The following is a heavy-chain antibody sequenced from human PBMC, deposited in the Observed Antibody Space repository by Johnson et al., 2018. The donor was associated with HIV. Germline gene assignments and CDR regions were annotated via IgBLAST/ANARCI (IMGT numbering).Heavy chain of an antibody. CDR3: ARDPRGQHPRGAVDI. CDR2: IYSGGSI. V-gene: IGHV3-NL1*01. J-gene: IGHJ3*02. Sequence: QVQLVESGGGVVRPGGSLRLSCAASGFTFSSYAMHWVRQAPSKGLEWVAVIYSGGSIYYADSVRGRFAISRDNVKNSLYLQMNSLRAEDTAVYYCARDPRGQHPRGAVDIWGQGTMVTVSS. D-gene: IGHD6-13*01. CDR1: GFTFSSYA.